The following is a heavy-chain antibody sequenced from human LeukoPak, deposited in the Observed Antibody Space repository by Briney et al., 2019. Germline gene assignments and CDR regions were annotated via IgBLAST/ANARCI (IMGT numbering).Heavy chain of an antibody. CDR1: GFTFSSYW. CDR3: SRGQGCAY. V-gene: IGHV3-7*04. D-gene: IGHD2-8*01. Sequence: GGSLRLSCAASGFTFSSYWMSWVRQAPGKGLEWVANMNQDGSEQYYVDSVKGRFTISRDNGKKSLYLQMNSLRAEDTAVYYCSRGQGCAYWGQGTLVTVSS. J-gene: IGHJ4*02. CDR2: MNQDGSEQ.